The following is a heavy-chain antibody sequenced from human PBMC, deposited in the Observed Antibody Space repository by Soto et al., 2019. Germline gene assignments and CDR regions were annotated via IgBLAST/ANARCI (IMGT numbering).Heavy chain of an antibody. CDR3: ASVQYSGCDFKLAFDI. Sequence: QGQLVQSGAQVKKPGASVKVSCKASGYPFDNYALPWVRQAPGRRPERMGWIHAGNGYTKYSQSFQGRVTITRDTSASTVSTDLCSLRAGDTAVCYCASVQYSGCDFKLAFDIWGQGTMVTASS. D-gene: IGHD5-12*01. CDR1: GYPFDNYA. J-gene: IGHJ3*02. V-gene: IGHV1-3*01. CDR2: IHAGNGYT.